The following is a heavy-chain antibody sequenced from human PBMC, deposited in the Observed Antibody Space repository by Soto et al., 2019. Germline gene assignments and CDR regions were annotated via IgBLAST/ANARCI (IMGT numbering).Heavy chain of an antibody. Sequence: PSETLSLTCTVSGGSISSYYWSWIRQSPGKGPEWIGYVYRSGTTNYNPSLQSRVTMSLDTSKNQFSLKLNAVTTADTAVYYCARAGAATLSDFWGQGTLVTVSS. CDR1: GGSISSYY. J-gene: IGHJ4*02. D-gene: IGHD2-15*01. V-gene: IGHV4-59*01. CDR2: VYRSGTT. CDR3: ARAGAATLSDF.